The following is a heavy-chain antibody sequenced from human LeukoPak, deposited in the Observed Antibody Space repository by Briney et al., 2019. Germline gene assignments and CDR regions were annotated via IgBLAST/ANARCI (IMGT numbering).Heavy chain of an antibody. CDR3: AVTVGGSYYFDY. CDR1: GFTVSSNY. D-gene: IGHD1-26*01. V-gene: IGHV3-66*02. CDR2: IYSGGST. Sequence: PGGSLRLSCAASGFTVSSNYMSWVRQAPGKGLEWVSVIYSGGSTYYADSVKGRFTISRGNSKNTLYLQMNSLRAEDTAVYYCAVTVGGSYYFDYWGQGTLVTVSS. J-gene: IGHJ4*02.